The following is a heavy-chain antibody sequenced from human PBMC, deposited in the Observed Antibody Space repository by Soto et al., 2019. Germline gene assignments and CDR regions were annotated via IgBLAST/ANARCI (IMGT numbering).Heavy chain of an antibody. Sequence: PSETLSLTCTVSGGSIRSCCWTWIRQLPGEGLEWVGEINHSGSTNYNPSLKSRVSISVDTSKNQFSLRLSSVTAADTAVFYCARRYYYYMDVWGKGTTVTVSS. CDR1: GGSIRSCC. V-gene: IGHV4-34*01. J-gene: IGHJ6*03. CDR2: INHSGST. CDR3: ARRYYYYMDV.